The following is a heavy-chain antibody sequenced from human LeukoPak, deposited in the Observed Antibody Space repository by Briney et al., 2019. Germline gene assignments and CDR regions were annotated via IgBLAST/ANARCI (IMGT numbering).Heavy chain of an antibody. Sequence: SETLSLTCTVSGGSISSSSYYWGWIRQPPGKGLEWIGSIYYSGSTYYHPSLKTRVTISVETSKNQFSLKLSSVTAADTAVYYCARHPTGDFDYWGQGTLVTVSS. CDR1: GGSISSSSYY. CDR3: ARHPTGDFDY. V-gene: IGHV4-39*01. J-gene: IGHJ4*02. CDR2: IYYSGST.